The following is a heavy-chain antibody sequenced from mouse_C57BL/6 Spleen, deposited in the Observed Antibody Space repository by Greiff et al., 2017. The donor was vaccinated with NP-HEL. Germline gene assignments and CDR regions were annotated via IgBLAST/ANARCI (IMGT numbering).Heavy chain of an antibody. CDR3: AREGSYGSKDY. CDR1: GYTFTSYW. J-gene: IGHJ2*01. Sequence: VQLQQPGAELVKPGASVKLSCKASGYTFTSYWMHWVKQRPGQGLEWIGMIHPNSGSTNYNEKFKSKATLTVDKSSSTAYMQLSSLTSEDSAVYYCAREGSYGSKDYWGQGTTLTVSS. V-gene: IGHV1-64*01. D-gene: IGHD1-1*01. CDR2: IHPNSGST.